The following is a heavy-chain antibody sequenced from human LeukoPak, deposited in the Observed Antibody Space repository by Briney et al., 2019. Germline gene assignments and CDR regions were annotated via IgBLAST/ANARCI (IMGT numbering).Heavy chain of an antibody. Sequence: SETLSLTCAVYGGSFSGYYWNWIRQPPGKGLEWIGEINHRGSTNYNPSLKSRVTISVDTSKNQFSLKLSSVTAADTAVYYCAGIVVVPAAIPNPRYYFDYWGQGTLVTVSS. CDR2: INHRGST. J-gene: IGHJ4*02. CDR1: GGSFSGYY. V-gene: IGHV4-34*01. D-gene: IGHD2-2*02. CDR3: AGIVVVPAAIPNPRYYFDY.